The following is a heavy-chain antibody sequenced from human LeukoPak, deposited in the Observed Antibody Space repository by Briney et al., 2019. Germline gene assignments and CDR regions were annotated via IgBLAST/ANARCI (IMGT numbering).Heavy chain of an antibody. J-gene: IGHJ4*02. CDR3: ASPDY. Sequence: PSETLSLTCTVSRGSINNYFWNWIRQPPGRRLEWIGYISHSGSTYYNPSLKSRVTISVDTSKNQFSLKLSSVTAADTAVYYCASPDYWGQGTLVTVSS. CDR1: RGSINNYF. V-gene: IGHV4-59*01. CDR2: ISHSGST.